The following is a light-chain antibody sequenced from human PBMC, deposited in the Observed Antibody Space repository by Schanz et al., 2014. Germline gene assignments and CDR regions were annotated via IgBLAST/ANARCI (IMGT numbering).Light chain of an antibody. Sequence: EIVMTQSPATLSVSPGEGATLSCRASQSLSNNLAWYQQKPGQAPRLLIYGASIRATGIPARFSGSGSGTEFTLTISSLQSEDFAVYYCQQYRDLPLTFGGGTKVEIK. V-gene: IGKV3-15*01. CDR3: QQYRDLPLT. CDR2: GAS. CDR1: QSLSNN. J-gene: IGKJ4*01.